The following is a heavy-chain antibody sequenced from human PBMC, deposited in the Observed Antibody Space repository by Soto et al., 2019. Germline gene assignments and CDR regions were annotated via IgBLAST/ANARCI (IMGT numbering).Heavy chain of an antibody. J-gene: IGHJ4*02. D-gene: IGHD3-16*01. CDR3: ASVTFGGVVLAH. Sequence: SETLSLTCTVSAASFSKYYWTWIRQPPGKGLEWIGYIYFNGNTNYNPSLKRRVTISVDTSKKQISLNLTSVTDADTAVYFCASVTFGGVVLAHWGQGTLVTVSS. CDR2: IYFNGNT. V-gene: IGHV4-59*13. CDR1: AASFSKYY.